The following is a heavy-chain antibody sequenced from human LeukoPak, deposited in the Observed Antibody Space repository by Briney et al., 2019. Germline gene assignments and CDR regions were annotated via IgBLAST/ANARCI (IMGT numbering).Heavy chain of an antibody. D-gene: IGHD1-20*01. CDR1: GFTFSNAW. J-gene: IGHJ6*03. V-gene: IGHV3-15*01. Sequence: GGSLRLSCAASGFTFSNAWMSWVRQAPGKGLEWVGRIKSKTDGGTTEYAATVKGRFTISRDDSKNTLYLQMNSLKTEDTAVYYCTTDLRPGYNWNYYYYMDVWGKGTTVTVSS. CDR3: TTDLRPGYNWNYYYYMDV. CDR2: IKSKTDGGTT.